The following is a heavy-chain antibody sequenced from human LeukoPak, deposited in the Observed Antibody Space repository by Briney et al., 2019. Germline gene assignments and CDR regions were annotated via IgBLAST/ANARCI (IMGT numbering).Heavy chain of an antibody. J-gene: IGHJ6*03. V-gene: IGHV1-8*01. Sequence: ASVKVSCKASGYTFTSYDINWVRQATGQGLEWMGWMNPNSGNTGYAQKFQGRVTMTRNTSISTAYMELSSLRSEDTAVYYCARGNDFDWLYYYYYYMGVWGKGTTVTISS. D-gene: IGHD3-9*01. CDR1: GYTFTSYD. CDR2: MNPNSGNT. CDR3: ARGNDFDWLYYYYYYMGV.